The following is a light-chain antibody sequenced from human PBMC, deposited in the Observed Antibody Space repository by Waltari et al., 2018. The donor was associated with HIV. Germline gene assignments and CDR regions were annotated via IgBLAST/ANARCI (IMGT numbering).Light chain of an antibody. V-gene: IGLV2-14*01. J-gene: IGLJ3*02. CDR3: SSYTSSSTLV. Sequence: QSALTQPASVSGSLGQSITISCTGTSSDVGGYNYVSWYQQHPGKAPKLMIYAVRNRPSGVSNRFSGSKSGNTASLTISGLQAEDEADYYCSSYTSSSTLVFGGGTKLTVL. CDR2: AVR. CDR1: SSDVGGYNY.